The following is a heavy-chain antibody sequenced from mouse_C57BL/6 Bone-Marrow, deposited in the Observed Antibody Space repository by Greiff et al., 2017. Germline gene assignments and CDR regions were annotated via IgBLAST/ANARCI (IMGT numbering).Heavy chain of an antibody. CDR3: ARVTTVVAPDAMDY. V-gene: IGHV1-52*01. D-gene: IGHD1-1*01. Sequence: VKLQQPGAELVRPGSSVKLSCKASGYTFTSYWMHWVKQRPIQGLEWIGNIDPSDSETQYNQKFKDKATLTVDKFSSTAYMQLSSLTSEDAAVYYCARVTTVVAPDAMDYWGQGTSVTVSS. CDR1: GYTFTSYW. J-gene: IGHJ4*01. CDR2: IDPSDSET.